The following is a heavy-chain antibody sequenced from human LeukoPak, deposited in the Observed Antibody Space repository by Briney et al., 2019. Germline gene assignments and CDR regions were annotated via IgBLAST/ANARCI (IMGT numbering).Heavy chain of an antibody. CDR3: ARRDGYYHNFDY. J-gene: IGHJ4*02. Sequence: SETLSLTCTVSGYSISSGYYWGWIRQPPGKGLEWIGSIYHSGSTYYNPSLKSRVTISVDTSKNQFSLKLSSVTAADTAVYYCARRDGYYHNFDYWGQGTLVTVSS. CDR1: GYSISSGYY. D-gene: IGHD5-24*01. CDR2: IYHSGST. V-gene: IGHV4-38-2*02.